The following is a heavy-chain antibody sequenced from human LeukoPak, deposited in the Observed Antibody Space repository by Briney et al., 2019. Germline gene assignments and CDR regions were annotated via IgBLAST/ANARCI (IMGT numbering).Heavy chain of an antibody. D-gene: IGHD1-1*01. CDR2: IIPIFGTA. CDR1: GGTFSSYA. Sequence: GASVKVSCKASGGTFSSYAISWVRQAPGQGLEWMGGIIPIFGTANYAQKFQGRVTITADESTTTAYMELRNLRSDDTAVYYCARDRYELTYWGQGTLVTVSS. V-gene: IGHV1-69*13. CDR3: ARDRYELTY. J-gene: IGHJ4*02.